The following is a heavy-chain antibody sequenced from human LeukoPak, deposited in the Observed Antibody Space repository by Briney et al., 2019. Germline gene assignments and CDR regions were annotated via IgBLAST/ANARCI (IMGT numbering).Heavy chain of an antibody. CDR2: IRYDGSNK. D-gene: IGHD2-2*01. Sequence: PGGSLRLSCAASGFTFSSYGMHWVRQAPGKGLEWVAFIRYDGSNKYYADSVKGRFTISRDNSKNTLYLQMNSLRAEDTAVYYCAKGGKYQLLPSDAFDIWGQGTMVTVSS. V-gene: IGHV3-30*02. CDR1: GFTFSSYG. CDR3: AKGGKYQLLPSDAFDI. J-gene: IGHJ3*02.